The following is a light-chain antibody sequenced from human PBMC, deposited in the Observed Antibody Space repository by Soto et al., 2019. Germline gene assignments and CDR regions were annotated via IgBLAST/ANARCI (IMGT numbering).Light chain of an antibody. V-gene: IGKV3-20*01. CDR3: QQYGSSPTT. CDR1: QSVTRSY. Sequence: IVLTQSPGTLSLSPGERATLSCRASQSVTRSYLAWWQQKPGQAPRPLIYGASSRATGIPDRFSGSGSGTDLTLTISRLEPEDFEVDFCQQYGSSPTTFGQGTKVDIK. CDR2: GAS. J-gene: IGKJ1*01.